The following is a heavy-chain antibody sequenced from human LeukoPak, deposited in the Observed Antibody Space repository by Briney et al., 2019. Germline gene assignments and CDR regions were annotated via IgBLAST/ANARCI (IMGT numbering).Heavy chain of an antibody. CDR2: VNRDGSET. Sequence: GGSLRLSCAASGFALSSHWMTWVRQVPGRGPVWVANVNRDGSETYYLDPVKGRFTVSKDNAKNSLYLQMNSLRAEDTALYHCARNNGMDVWGQGTTVIVSS. V-gene: IGHV3-7*03. CDR3: ARNNGMDV. J-gene: IGHJ6*02. CDR1: GFALSSHW.